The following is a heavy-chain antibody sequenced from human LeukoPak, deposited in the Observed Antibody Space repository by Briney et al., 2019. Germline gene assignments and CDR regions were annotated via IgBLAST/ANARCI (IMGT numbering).Heavy chain of an antibody. CDR3: ARQVITMVRGVIIDY. CDR1: GGSISSYY. V-gene: IGHV4-59*08. D-gene: IGHD3-10*01. J-gene: IGHJ4*02. CDR2: IYYTGST. Sequence: SETLSLTCTVSGGSISSYYWSWIRQPPGMGLEWIGYIYYTGSTNYNPSLKSRVTISVDTSKNQFSLKLSSVTAADTAVYYCARQVITMVRGVIIDYWGQGTLVTVSS.